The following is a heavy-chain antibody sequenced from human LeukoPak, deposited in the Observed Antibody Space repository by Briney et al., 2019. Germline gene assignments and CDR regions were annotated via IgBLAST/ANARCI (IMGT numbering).Heavy chain of an antibody. CDR1: GGSISSSSYY. Sequence: SETLSLTCTVSGGSISSSSYYWGWIRQPPGKGLEWIGSIYYSGSAYYNPSLKSRVTISVDRSKNQFSLKLSSVTAADTAVYYCARTFYYGSVQAFDIWGQGTMVTVSS. J-gene: IGHJ3*02. CDR3: ARTFYYGSVQAFDI. D-gene: IGHD3-10*01. V-gene: IGHV4-39*07. CDR2: IYYSGSA.